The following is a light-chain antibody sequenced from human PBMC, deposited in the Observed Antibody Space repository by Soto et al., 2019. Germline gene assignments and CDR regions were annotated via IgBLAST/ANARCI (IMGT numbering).Light chain of an antibody. J-gene: IGKJ1*01. CDR3: QKYYSAPET. Sequence: DIQMTRSPSSLSASVGDRVTITCRASQGISSYLAWYQQKPGKVPKVLIYAASTLHSGVPSRFSGSGSGTEFTLTIGNVQPEDVATYYCQKYYSAPETFGQGTKVENK. CDR2: AAS. V-gene: IGKV1-27*01. CDR1: QGISSY.